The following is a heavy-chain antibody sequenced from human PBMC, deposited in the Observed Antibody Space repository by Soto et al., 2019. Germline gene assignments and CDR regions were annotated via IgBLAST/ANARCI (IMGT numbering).Heavy chain of an antibody. CDR3: ARVFSSSWRNYYYYGMDV. CDR2: IWYDGSNK. V-gene: IGHV3-33*01. CDR1: GFTFSSYG. D-gene: IGHD6-13*01. Sequence: PXGSLLLSCAASGFTFSSYGMHWVRQAPGKGLEWVAVIWYDGSNKYYADSVKGRFTISRDNSKNTLYLQMNSLRAEDTAVYYCARVFSSSWRNYYYYGMDVWGQGTTVTVSS. J-gene: IGHJ6*02.